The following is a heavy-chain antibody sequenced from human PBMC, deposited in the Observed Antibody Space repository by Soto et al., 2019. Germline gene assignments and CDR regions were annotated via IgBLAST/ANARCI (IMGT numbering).Heavy chain of an antibody. Sequence: EVQLLESGGGLVQPGGSLRLSCAASGFPLSTYGMTWVRQAPGKGLEWVSAITGTAGNTYYVDPVKGRFTSSRDNSKNMPYLQVNSLRVEDTAVYYCARIRGYWYGLDVWGQGTTVTVSS. CDR2: ITGTAGNT. J-gene: IGHJ6*02. CDR3: ARIRGYWYGLDV. CDR1: GFPLSTYG. V-gene: IGHV3-23*01.